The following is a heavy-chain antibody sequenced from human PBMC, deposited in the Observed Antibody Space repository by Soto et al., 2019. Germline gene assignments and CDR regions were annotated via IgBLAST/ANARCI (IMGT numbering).Heavy chain of an antibody. D-gene: IGHD3-3*01. CDR1: GGTFTNYP. J-gene: IGHJ4*02. Sequence: HVQLVQSGAEMKKPGSSVKVSCKASGGTFTNYPIAWLRLAPGQGLEWMGGDIPTFSIMKHAQRFQDRVTFSADDSTSTAYMELSSLTSEDTAVYYCARGRTIFGVINFDTWGQGTLVTVSS. CDR3: ARGRTIFGVINFDT. CDR2: DIPTFSIM. V-gene: IGHV1-69*01.